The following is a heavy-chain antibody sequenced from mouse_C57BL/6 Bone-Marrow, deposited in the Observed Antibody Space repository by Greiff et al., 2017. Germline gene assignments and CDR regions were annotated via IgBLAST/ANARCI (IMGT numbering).Heavy chain of an antibody. V-gene: IGHV5-4*01. CDR3: AREGDYYGSSRYYFDY. J-gene: IGHJ2*01. Sequence: EVMLVESGGGLVKPGGSLKLSCAASGFTFSSYAMSWVRQTPEKRLEWVATISDGGSYTSYPDNVKGRFTISRDNAKNNLYLQMSHLKSEDTAMYYCAREGDYYGSSRYYFDYWGKGTTLTVSS. CDR2: ISDGGSYT. D-gene: IGHD1-1*01. CDR1: GFTFSSYA.